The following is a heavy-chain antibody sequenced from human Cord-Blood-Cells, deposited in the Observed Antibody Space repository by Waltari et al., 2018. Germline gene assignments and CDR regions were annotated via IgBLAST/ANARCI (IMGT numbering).Heavy chain of an antibody. V-gene: IGHV4-34*01. J-gene: IGHJ3*02. Sequence: QVQLQQWGAGLLKPSETLSLTCAVYGGSFSGYYWSWIRQPPGKGLEWIGKSNHSGSTNSNPSLKSRVTISVATSKNQFSLKLSSVTAADTAVYYCARNTGVTGPGGDAFDIWGQGTMVTVSS. CDR2: SNHSGST. CDR1: GGSFSGYY. CDR3: ARNTGVTGPGGDAFDI. D-gene: IGHD2-21*02.